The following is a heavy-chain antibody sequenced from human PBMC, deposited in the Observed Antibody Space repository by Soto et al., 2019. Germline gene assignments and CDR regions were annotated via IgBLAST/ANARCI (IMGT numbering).Heavy chain of an antibody. CDR2: IFYSGST. V-gene: IGHV4-39*02. Sequence: SATLSLTCPIPCFSITSISCYWVWIRQPPGEGLEWMGSIFYSGSTYYNPSLKNRVTISVDTSKSNISPKLSTMTAAYTSVYFCACIFSGGYSYGFYYYGMDVWGQGTTVT. CDR3: ACIFSGGYSYGFYYYGMDV. D-gene: IGHD5-18*01. CDR1: CFSITSISCY. J-gene: IGHJ6*02.